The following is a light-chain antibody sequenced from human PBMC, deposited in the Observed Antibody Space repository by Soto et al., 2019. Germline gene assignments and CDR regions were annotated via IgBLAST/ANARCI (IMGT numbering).Light chain of an antibody. Sequence: ETASTQSPATLSLSPGERATXXXRASESVDTFLAWYQQKPGQAPRLLIYDASNRATGIPARFSGSGSGTDFTLTISSLEPEDFATYYCQQLHGYPITFGQGTRLEIK. CDR2: DAS. CDR3: QQLHGYPIT. V-gene: IGKV3-11*01. J-gene: IGKJ5*01. CDR1: ESVDTF.